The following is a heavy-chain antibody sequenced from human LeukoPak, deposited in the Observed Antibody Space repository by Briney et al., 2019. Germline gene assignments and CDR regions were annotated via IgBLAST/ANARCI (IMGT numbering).Heavy chain of an antibody. Sequence: PGGSLRLSCAASGFTFSSYAMSWVRQAPGKGLEWVSAISDSGGNTYYADPVKGRFTISRDNSKNTLYLQMNSLRAEDTAVYYCAKELRLGTYYFDYWGQGTLVTVSS. CDR2: ISDSGGNT. CDR3: AKELRLGTYYFDY. V-gene: IGHV3-23*01. CDR1: GFTFSSYA. D-gene: IGHD3-16*01. J-gene: IGHJ4*02.